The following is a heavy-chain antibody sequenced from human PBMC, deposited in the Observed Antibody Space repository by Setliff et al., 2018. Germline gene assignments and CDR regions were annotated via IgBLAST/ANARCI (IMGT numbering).Heavy chain of an antibody. Sequence: ASVKVSCKASGYTFTSNYMHCVRQAPGQGLEWMGLINPTGGSTSYAQKLQGRVTMTSDTSTSTVFMELSSLRSEDTAVYYCARDRNDNYESSGYYYAGGYMDVWGKGTTVTVSS. D-gene: IGHD3-22*01. CDR2: INPTGGST. J-gene: IGHJ6*03. CDR1: GYTFTSNY. V-gene: IGHV1-46*01. CDR3: ARDRNDNYESSGYYYAGGYMDV.